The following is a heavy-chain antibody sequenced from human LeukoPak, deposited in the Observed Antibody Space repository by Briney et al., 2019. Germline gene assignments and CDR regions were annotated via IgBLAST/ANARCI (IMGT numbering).Heavy chain of an antibody. CDR3: ARYIAAAGAFDY. CDR1: GGSISSYY. J-gene: IGHJ4*02. V-gene: IGHV4-59*08. Sequence: MTSETLSLTCTVSGGSISSYYWSWIRQPPGKGLEWIGYIYYSGSTNYNPSLKSRVTISVDTSKNQFSLKLSSVTAADTAVYYCARYIAAAGAFDYWGQGTLVTVSS. D-gene: IGHD6-13*01. CDR2: IYYSGST.